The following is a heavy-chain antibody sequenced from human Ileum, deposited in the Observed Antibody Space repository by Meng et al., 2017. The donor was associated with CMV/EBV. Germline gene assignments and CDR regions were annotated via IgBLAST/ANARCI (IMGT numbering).Heavy chain of an antibody. V-gene: IGHV4-30-4*08. CDR3: ARELRYGDYYFDS. D-gene: IGHD4-17*01. CDR2: VFYSGST. Sequence: LQRSGQELVKSYRTLYLTCNASGDSIISDDIYWSWIRQPPGKGLEWIVYVFYSGSTYYNPSLMSRVTISVNTSKNQFSLRLSSVTAADTAVYYCARELRYGDYYFDSWGQGTLVTVSS. J-gene: IGHJ4*02. CDR1: GDSIISDDIY.